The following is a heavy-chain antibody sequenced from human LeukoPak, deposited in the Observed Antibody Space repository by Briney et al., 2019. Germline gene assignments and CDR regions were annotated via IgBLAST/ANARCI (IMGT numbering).Heavy chain of an antibody. Sequence: SETLSLTCTVSGYSISSGYYWGWIRQPPGKGLEWIGSIYHSGSTYYNPSLKSRVTISVDTSKNQFSLKLSSVTAADTAVYYCARVKSYDFWSGYYSYFDYWGQGTLVTVSS. CDR2: IYHSGST. CDR1: GYSISSGYY. CDR3: ARVKSYDFWSGYYSYFDY. V-gene: IGHV4-38-2*02. J-gene: IGHJ4*02. D-gene: IGHD3-3*01.